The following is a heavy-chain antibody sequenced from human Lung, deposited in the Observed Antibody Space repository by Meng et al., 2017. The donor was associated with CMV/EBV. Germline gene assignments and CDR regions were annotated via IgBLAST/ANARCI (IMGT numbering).Heavy chain of an antibody. V-gene: IGHV4-31*03. J-gene: IGHJ4*02. CDR2: IYYTGST. CDR3: AREAGRDGYATPKFDY. CDR1: GGSICSGGYY. Sequence: QVELSESGPILVNPFQTLSLTCTVSGGSICSGGYYWSWIRQHPGKGLEWIGYIYYTGSTFYNPSLKSRVTISVDTSKNQFSLKLIPATAADTAVYYCAREAGRDGYATPKFDYWGQGTLVTVSS. D-gene: IGHD5-24*01.